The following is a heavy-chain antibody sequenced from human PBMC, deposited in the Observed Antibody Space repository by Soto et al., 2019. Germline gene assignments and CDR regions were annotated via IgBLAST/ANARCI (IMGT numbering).Heavy chain of an antibody. V-gene: IGHV4-59*01. Sequence: SETLSLTCTVSGGSISSYYWSWIRQPPGKGLEWIGYIYYSGSTNYNPSLKSRVTISVDTSKNQFSLKLSSVTAADTAVYYCARDAEIGDFWSGYHPLYFDYWGQGTMVTVYS. D-gene: IGHD3-3*01. J-gene: IGHJ4*02. CDR3: ARDAEIGDFWSGYHPLYFDY. CDR1: GGSISSYY. CDR2: IYYSGST.